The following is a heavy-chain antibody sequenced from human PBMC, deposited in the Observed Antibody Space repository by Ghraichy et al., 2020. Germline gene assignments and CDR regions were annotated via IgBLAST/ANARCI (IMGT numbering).Heavy chain of an antibody. D-gene: IGHD6-13*01. CDR1: GFSLSNARMG. V-gene: IGHV2-26*04. CDR2: IFSNDEK. CDR3: AWIGIGSWNNEFDY. Sequence: LVKPTETLTLTCTVSGFSLSNARMGVSWIRQPPGKALEWLAHIFSNDEKSYSTSLKSRLTISKDTSKSQVVLTMTNMDPVDTATYYCAWIGIGSWNNEFDYWGQGTLVTVSS. J-gene: IGHJ4*02.